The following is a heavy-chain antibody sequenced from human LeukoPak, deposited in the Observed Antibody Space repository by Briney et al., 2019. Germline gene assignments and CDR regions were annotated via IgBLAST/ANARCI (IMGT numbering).Heavy chain of an antibody. CDR3: ATLGATSFDY. J-gene: IGHJ4*02. CDR1: GYTFTYYY. D-gene: IGHD1-26*01. CDR2: IVPNSGGT. Sequence: ASVKVSCKTSGYTFTYYYIHWVRQAPGQGREWMGWIVPNSGGTKYAQKFQGRVTMTRDTSISTAYMELSRLRYDDTAVYYCATLGATSFDYWGQGALVTVSS. V-gene: IGHV1-2*02.